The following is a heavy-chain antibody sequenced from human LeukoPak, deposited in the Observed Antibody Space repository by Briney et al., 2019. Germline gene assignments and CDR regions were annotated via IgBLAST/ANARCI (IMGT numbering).Heavy chain of an antibody. CDR3: ARVRYSYGYGPLGY. CDR2: IYYSGST. CDR1: GGSFSGYY. D-gene: IGHD5-18*01. V-gene: IGHV4-59*01. J-gene: IGHJ4*02. Sequence: SETLSLTCAVYGGSFSGYYWSWIRQPPGKGLEWIGYIYYSGSTNYNPSLKSRVTISVDTSKNQFSLKLSSVTAADTAVYYCARVRYSYGYGPLGYWGQGTLVTVSS.